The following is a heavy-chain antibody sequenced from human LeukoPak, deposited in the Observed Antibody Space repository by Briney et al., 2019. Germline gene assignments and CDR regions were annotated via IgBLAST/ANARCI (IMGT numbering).Heavy chain of an antibody. V-gene: IGHV1-18*01. D-gene: IGHD3-10*01. CDR3: AREGYYYGSGSYYSLPPDY. J-gene: IGHJ4*02. Sequence: ASVKVSCKASGYTFTSYGITWVRQAPGQGLEWMGWISAYKGNTNYAQKIEGRVTMTRDTSTNTAYMELRSLRSDDTAVYYCAREGYYYGSGSYYSLPPDYWGQGTLVTVSS. CDR2: ISAYKGNT. CDR1: GYTFTSYG.